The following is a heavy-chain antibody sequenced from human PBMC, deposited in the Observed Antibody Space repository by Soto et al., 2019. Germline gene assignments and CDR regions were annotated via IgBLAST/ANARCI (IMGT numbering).Heavy chain of an antibody. Sequence: EVQLLEAAGGLVQPGGSLRLSGEASEFTFSSYAMSWVRQAPGKGLEWVSAISGSGGSTYNADSVKGRLTISRDNSKNTQYLRMNSRRAEKRNVNHCAKGAGNTTFGVVYMDFDLSGRSTLVTVFS. D-gene: IGHD3-3*01. J-gene: IGHJ2*01. CDR2: ISGSGGST. V-gene: IGHV3-23*01. CDR3: AKGAGNTTFGVVYMDFDL. CDR1: EFTFSSYA.